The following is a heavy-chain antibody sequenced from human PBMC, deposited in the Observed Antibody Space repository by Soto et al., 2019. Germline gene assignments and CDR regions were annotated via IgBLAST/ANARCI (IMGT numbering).Heavy chain of an antibody. CDR1: GFSFSSFA. J-gene: IGHJ4*02. CDR2: ISDDGASI. V-gene: IGHV3-48*03. CDR3: ARENSVQAWLHHFDH. D-gene: IGHD5-18*01. Sequence: GGSLRLSCEASGFSFSSFAMNWVRQAPGRGLEWVSYISDDGASIYYADSLKGRFTISRDNSKNSLSLQMNNLRAEDTAVYYCARENSVQAWLHHFDHWGLGTLVTVSS.